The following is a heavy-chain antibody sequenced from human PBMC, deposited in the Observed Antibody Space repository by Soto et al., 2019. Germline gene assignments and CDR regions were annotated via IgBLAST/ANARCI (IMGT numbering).Heavy chain of an antibody. J-gene: IGHJ4*02. Sequence: SETLSLTCTVSGGSISSYYWSWIRQPPGKGLEWIGYIYYSGSTNYNPSLKSRVTISVDTSKNQFSLKLSSVTAADTAVYYCAIDRLRLGEFDYWGQGTQVTVSS. CDR2: IYYSGST. V-gene: IGHV4-59*01. CDR1: GGSISSYY. CDR3: AIDRLRLGEFDY. D-gene: IGHD5-12*01.